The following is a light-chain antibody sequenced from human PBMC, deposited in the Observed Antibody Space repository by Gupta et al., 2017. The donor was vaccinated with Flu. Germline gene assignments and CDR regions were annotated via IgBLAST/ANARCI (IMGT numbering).Light chain of an antibody. V-gene: IGLV1-36*01. CDR3: AAWDDSLRGPV. CDR2: YDD. CDR1: NSNIGNNA. Sequence: QSVLTQPPSVSEAPRQRVTISCSGDNSNIGNNAVRWYKQLPGKAPRLLIYYDDVLPSGVSDRFSDSKSGTSASLAISGLQSEDEADYYCAAWDDSLRGPVFGGGTKLTVL. J-gene: IGLJ3*02.